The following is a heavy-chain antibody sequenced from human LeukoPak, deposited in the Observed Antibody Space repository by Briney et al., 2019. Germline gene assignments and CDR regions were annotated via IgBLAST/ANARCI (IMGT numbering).Heavy chain of an antibody. Sequence: ASVKVSCKASGYTFTSYYMHWGRQAPGQGLEWMGIINPSGGSTSYAQKFQGRVTMTRDMSTSTVYMELSSLRSEDTAVYYCARVGLDCSGGSCYDPNDYWGQGTLVTVSS. J-gene: IGHJ4*02. V-gene: IGHV1-46*01. CDR1: GYTFTSYY. D-gene: IGHD2-15*01. CDR3: ARVGLDCSGGSCYDPNDY. CDR2: INPSGGST.